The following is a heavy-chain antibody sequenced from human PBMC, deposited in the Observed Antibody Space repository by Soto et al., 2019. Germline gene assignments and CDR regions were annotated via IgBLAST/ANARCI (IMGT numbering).Heavy chain of an antibody. D-gene: IGHD2-15*01. Sequence: PGGVLILSCAFSGFTFSRYSMNWVRQAPGKGLEWVSSISSSSSYIYYADSVKGRFTISRDNAKNSLYLQMNSLRAEDTAVYYCARWVAGYDYWGQGTLVTVSS. CDR3: ARWVAGYDY. V-gene: IGHV3-21*01. CDR1: GFTFSRYS. J-gene: IGHJ4*02. CDR2: ISSSSSYI.